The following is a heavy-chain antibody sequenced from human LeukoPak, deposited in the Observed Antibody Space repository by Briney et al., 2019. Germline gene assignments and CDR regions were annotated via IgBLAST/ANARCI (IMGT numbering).Heavy chain of an antibody. J-gene: IGHJ4*02. Sequence: SETLSLTCTVSGGSISSYYWSWIRQPPGKGLEWIGYIDTSGSTNYNPSLKSRVTVLVDTSKNQFSLKLRSVTAAETAVYSCARALSGSYPRVFDSWGQGTLVTVSS. CDR3: ARALSGSYPRVFDS. CDR1: GGSISSYY. D-gene: IGHD1-26*01. V-gene: IGHV4-4*09. CDR2: IDTSGST.